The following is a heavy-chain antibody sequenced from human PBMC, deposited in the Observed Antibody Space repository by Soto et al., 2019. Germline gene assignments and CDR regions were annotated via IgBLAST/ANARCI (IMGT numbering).Heavy chain of an antibody. Sequence: QVQLVESGGGVVQPGRSLRLSCAASGFTFSSYGMHWVRQAPGKGLEWVAVIWYDGSNKYYADSVKGRFTISRDNSKNTLYLQMNSLRAEDTAVYYCARDGKGSYFLDYWGHGTLVTVSS. J-gene: IGHJ4*01. CDR3: ARDGKGSYFLDY. V-gene: IGHV3-33*01. CDR2: IWYDGSNK. D-gene: IGHD1-26*01. CDR1: GFTFSSYG.